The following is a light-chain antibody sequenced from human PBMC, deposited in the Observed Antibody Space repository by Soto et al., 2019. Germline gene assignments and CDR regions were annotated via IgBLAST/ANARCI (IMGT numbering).Light chain of an antibody. J-gene: IGKJ2*02. CDR3: QQCSSWPRT. V-gene: IGKV3-11*01. Sequence: IVLTQSPSTLSLSPGERATLTCRASQSVNSYLAWYQQKPGQAPRLLIYAVSNMATGIPARFSASGSGTDFTLTISSLEPEDFAAYYCQQCSSWPRTFGQGTKVDIK. CDR2: AVS. CDR1: QSVNSY.